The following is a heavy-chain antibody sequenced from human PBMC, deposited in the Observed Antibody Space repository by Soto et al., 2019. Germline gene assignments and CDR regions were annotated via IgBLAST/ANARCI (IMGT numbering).Heavy chain of an antibody. Sequence: EVQLLESGGGLVQPGGSLRISCAASGFTFSSYAMSWVRQAPGKGLEWVSDISGSGGSTYYADSVKGRFTISRDNSKNTLYLQMNSLRAEDTAVYYWAKDLWSVPWVAGLGYGMDVWGQGTTVTVSS. CDR1: GFTFSSYA. J-gene: IGHJ6*02. D-gene: IGHD6-19*01. V-gene: IGHV3-23*01. CDR3: AKDLWSVPWVAGLGYGMDV. CDR2: ISGSGGST.